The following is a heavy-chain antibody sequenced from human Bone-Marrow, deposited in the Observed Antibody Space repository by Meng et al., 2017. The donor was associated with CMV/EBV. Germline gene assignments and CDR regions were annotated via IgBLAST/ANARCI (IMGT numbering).Heavy chain of an antibody. V-gene: IGHV4-61*01. CDR3: ARDVRSGYDFWSGYEWGDYYYGMDV. CDR1: GGPVSSGSYY. J-gene: IGHJ6*02. D-gene: IGHD3-3*01. Sequence: SETLSLTCTVSGGPVSSGSYYWSWIRQPPGKGLEWIGYIYYSGSTNYNPSLKSRVTISVDTSKNQFSLKLSSVTAADTAVYYCARDVRSGYDFWSGYEWGDYYYGMDVWGQGTTVTVSS. CDR2: IYYSGST.